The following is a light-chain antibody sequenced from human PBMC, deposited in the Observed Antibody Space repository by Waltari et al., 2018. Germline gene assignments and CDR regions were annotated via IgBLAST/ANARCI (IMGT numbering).Light chain of an antibody. CDR3: QNYYTIPLN. Sequence: YRASQDITTALALYQQKPGNAAIPQLHAVSRLENGAPPRFSGSGSVTDSTHTIRSLRPDDFATYYCQNYYTIPLNFGGGTRVEI. CDR2: AVS. V-gene: IGKV1-NL1*01. J-gene: IGKJ4*01. CDR1: QDITTA.